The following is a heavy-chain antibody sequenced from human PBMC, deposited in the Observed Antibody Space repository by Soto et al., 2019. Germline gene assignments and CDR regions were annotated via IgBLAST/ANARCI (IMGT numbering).Heavy chain of an antibody. J-gene: IGHJ4*02. Sequence: GGSLRLSCAASGFTFSSYSMNWVRQAPGKGLEWVSSISSSSSYIYYADSVKGRFTISRDNAKNSVYLQMNSLRAEDTAVYYCARDPEINYDFWSGYYYFDYWGQGTLVTVSS. D-gene: IGHD3-3*01. CDR2: ISSSSSYI. CDR3: ARDPEINYDFWSGYYYFDY. CDR1: GFTFSSYS. V-gene: IGHV3-21*01.